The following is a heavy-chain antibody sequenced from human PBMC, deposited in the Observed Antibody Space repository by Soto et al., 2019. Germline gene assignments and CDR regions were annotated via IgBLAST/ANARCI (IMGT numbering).Heavy chain of an antibody. CDR2: ISYDGSNK. Sequence: QVQLVESGGGVVQPGRSLRLSCAASGFTFSSYGMHWVRQSPGKGLEWVAVISYDGSNKYYADSVKGRFTISRDNSKNTLYLHMNSLRAEDTAVYYCARVEHPGLAVAGTIWFAPWGQGTLVTVSS. J-gene: IGHJ5*02. CDR3: ARVEHPGLAVAGTIWFAP. V-gene: IGHV3-30*03. D-gene: IGHD6-19*01. CDR1: GFTFSSYG.